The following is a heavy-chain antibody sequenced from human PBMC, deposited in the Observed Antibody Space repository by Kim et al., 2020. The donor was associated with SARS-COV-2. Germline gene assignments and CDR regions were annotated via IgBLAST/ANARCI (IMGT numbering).Heavy chain of an antibody. CDR3: ARLDSTQSAFDI. V-gene: IGHV1-69*13. Sequence: SVKVSCKASGGTFSSYAISWVRQAPGQGLEWMGGIIPIFGTANYAQKFQGRVTITADESASTAYMELSSLRSEDTAVYYCARLDSTQSAFDIWGQGTMVTVSS. CDR1: GGTFSSYA. D-gene: IGHD3-9*01. CDR2: IIPIFGTA. J-gene: IGHJ3*02.